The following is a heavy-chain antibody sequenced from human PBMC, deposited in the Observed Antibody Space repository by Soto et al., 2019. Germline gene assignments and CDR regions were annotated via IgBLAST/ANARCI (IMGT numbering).Heavy chain of an antibody. V-gene: IGHV1-8*01. CDR2: MNPNSGNT. CDR3: ARARRYCSGGSCYFRFDY. D-gene: IGHD2-15*01. Sequence: ASVKVSCKASGYTFTSYDINWVRQATGQGLEWMGWMNPNSGNTGYAQKFQGRVTTTRNTSISTAYMELSSLRSEDTAVYYCARARRYCSGGSCYFRFDYWGQGTPVTVSS. CDR1: GYTFTSYD. J-gene: IGHJ4*02.